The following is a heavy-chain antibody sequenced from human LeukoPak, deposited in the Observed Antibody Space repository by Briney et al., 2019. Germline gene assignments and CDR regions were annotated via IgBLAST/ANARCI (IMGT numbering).Heavy chain of an antibody. Sequence: ASVKVSCKASGYTFTSYGINWVRQAPGQGLEWMGWISAYDGITKYSQEFQGRVTMTTDTSTSTAYMELRSLRPDDTAVYYCARDLDSFSSGWYVSRVWGQGTLVTVSS. V-gene: IGHV1-18*01. CDR3: ARDLDSFSSGWYVSRV. J-gene: IGHJ4*02. CDR1: GYTFTSYG. D-gene: IGHD6-19*01. CDR2: ISAYDGIT.